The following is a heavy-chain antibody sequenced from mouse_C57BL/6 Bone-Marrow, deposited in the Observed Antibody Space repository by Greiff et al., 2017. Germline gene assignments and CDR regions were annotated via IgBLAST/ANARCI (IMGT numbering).Heavy chain of an antibody. Sequence: EVKLMESGPELVKPGASVKIPCKASGYTFTDYNMDWVKQSHGKSLEWIGDNNPNNGGTIYNQKFKGKATLTVDKSSSTAYMELRSLTSEDTAVYYCARGYYGSRNAMDYWGQGTSVTVSS. CDR3: ARGYYGSRNAMDY. V-gene: IGHV1-18*01. J-gene: IGHJ4*01. CDR2: NNPNNGGT. D-gene: IGHD1-1*01. CDR1: GYTFTDYN.